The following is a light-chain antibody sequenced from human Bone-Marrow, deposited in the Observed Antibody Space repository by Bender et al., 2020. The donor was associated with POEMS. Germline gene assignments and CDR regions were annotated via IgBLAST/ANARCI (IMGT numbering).Light chain of an antibody. CDR1: SGSIASNY. Sequence: NFMLTQPHSVSESPGKTITISCTASSGSIASNYVQWYQHRPGSAPTAVIYEEDQRPSGVPDRFSGSSDSSSNSASLTISGLKTEDEADYYCQSYDSNNHWVFGGGTKLTVL. V-gene: IGLV6-57*02. J-gene: IGLJ3*02. CDR2: EED. CDR3: QSYDSNNHWV.